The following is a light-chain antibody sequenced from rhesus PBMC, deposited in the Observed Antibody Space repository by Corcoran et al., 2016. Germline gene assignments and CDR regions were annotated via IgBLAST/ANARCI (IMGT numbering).Light chain of an antibody. CDR3: QHYYSTPRT. CDR2: EAS. Sequence: DIQMTQSPSSLSASVGDRVTITCRASQGITNDLAWYQQKPGETPKLLIYEASSLQSGIPSRCSGSGYGTDFTLTISSLQPEDFATYYCQHYYSTPRTFGQGTKVEIK. V-gene: IGKV1-25*01. CDR1: QGITND. J-gene: IGKJ1*01.